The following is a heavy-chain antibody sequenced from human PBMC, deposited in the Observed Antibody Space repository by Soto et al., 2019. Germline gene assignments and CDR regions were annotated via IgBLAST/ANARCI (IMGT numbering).Heavy chain of an antibody. CDR3: TREMATTKYWYFDL. Sequence: EVQLVESGGGLVQPGGSLKLSCAASGFTFSGSAMHWVRQASGKGLEWVGRIRSKANSYATAYAASVKGRFTISRDDSKNTAYLQINILKTEDTVVYYCTREMATTKYWYFDLWGRGTLVTVSS. J-gene: IGHJ2*01. V-gene: IGHV3-73*02. CDR2: IRSKANSYAT. D-gene: IGHD1-1*01. CDR1: GFTFSGSA.